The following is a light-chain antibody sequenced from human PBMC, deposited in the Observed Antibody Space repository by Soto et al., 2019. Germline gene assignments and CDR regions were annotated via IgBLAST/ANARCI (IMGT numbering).Light chain of an antibody. J-gene: IGLJ2*01. V-gene: IGLV3-21*04. CDR1: NIGSKS. Sequence: SYELTQPPSVSVAPGKTARITCGGNNIGSKSVHWYQQKPAQAPVLVIYYDSDRPSVIPERLSGSNSGNTAALTISRVEAGDEADYYCQVWDSSSDRYVVFGGGTKLTVL. CDR3: QVWDSSSDRYVV. CDR2: YDS.